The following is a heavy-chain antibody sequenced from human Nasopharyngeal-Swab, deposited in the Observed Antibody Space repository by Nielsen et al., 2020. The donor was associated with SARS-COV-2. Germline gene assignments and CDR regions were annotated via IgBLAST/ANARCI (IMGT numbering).Heavy chain of an antibody. D-gene: IGHD3-10*01. CDR1: GGSISSSSHY. CDR2: IYYSGST. Sequence: SETLSLTCTVSGGSISSSSHYWGWIRQPPGKGLEWIGSIYYSGSTYYNPSLKSRVTISVDTSKNQFSLKLSSVTAADTAVYYCARRAWFGELDDYWGQGTLVTVSS. V-gene: IGHV4-39*01. J-gene: IGHJ4*02. CDR3: ARRAWFGELDDY.